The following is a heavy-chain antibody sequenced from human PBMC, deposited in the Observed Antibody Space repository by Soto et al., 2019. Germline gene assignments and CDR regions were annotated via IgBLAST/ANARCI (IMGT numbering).Heavy chain of an antibody. CDR2: VYSGGST. D-gene: IGHD3-10*01. CDR1: GFTVTTSQ. J-gene: IGHJ5*02. V-gene: IGHV3-53*01. Sequence: EVSLVESGGGLIQPGGSLRLSCAASGFTVTTSQMNWVRQAPGKGLEWVSDVYSGGSTYYAASVKGRFTISRDTSKNTLFLQMNNLRVEDTAVYFSARLGPYGSESYMFRKRGFDPWGKGTRVTVSS. CDR3: ARLGPYGSESYMFRKRGFDP.